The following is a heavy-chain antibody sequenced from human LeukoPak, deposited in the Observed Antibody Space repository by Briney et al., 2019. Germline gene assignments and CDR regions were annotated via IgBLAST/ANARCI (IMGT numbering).Heavy chain of an antibody. Sequence: SVKVSCKASGGTFSSYAISWVRQAPGQGLEWMGGIIPIFGTANYAQKFQGRVTITADESTSTAYMELSSLRSEGTAVYYCAREGAAGSYFDYWGQGTLVTVSS. V-gene: IGHV1-69*01. D-gene: IGHD6-13*01. CDR3: AREGAAGSYFDY. J-gene: IGHJ4*02. CDR2: IIPIFGTA. CDR1: GGTFSSYA.